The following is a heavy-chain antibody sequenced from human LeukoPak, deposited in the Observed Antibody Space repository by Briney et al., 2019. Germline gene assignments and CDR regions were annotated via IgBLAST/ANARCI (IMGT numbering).Heavy chain of an antibody. CDR3: VRVRGYWLVRGYLDY. Sequence: SETLSLTCAVSGGSISSSSYYWGCLPPSPGRGLEWIRSIYYSGANHYNPSLKSRVTMSVDTSKNQFSVKLTSVTATDTAVYYCVRVRGYWLVRGYLDYWGQGTQVTVSS. D-gene: IGHD6-19*01. V-gene: IGHV4-39*02. CDR1: GGSISSSSYY. CDR2: IYYSGAN. J-gene: IGHJ4*02.